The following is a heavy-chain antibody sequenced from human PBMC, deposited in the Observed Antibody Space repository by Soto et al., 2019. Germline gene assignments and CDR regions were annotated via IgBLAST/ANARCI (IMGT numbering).Heavy chain of an antibody. Sequence: QLQLQESGPGLVKPSETLSLTCTVSGGSISSSSYYWGWIRQPPGKGLEWIGSIYYSGSTYYNPSLKSRVTISADTSKNQFSLKLSSVTAADTAVYYCARHICSSTSCYGPHGYYFDYWGQGTLVTVSS. CDR3: ARHICSSTSCYGPHGYYFDY. CDR2: IYYSGST. CDR1: GGSISSSSYY. J-gene: IGHJ4*02. V-gene: IGHV4-39*01. D-gene: IGHD2-2*01.